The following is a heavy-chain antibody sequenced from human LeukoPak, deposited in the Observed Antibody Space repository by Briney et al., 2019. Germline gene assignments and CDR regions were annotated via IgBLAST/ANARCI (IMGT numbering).Heavy chain of an antibody. Sequence: GESPKISCKGSGYSFTSYWIGWVRQLSGKGLEWMGIIYPDDSDTRYSPSFQGQVTISADKSISTAYLQWSSLKASDTAMYYCARGFGEFRFDYWGQGTLVTVSS. CDR1: GYSFTSYW. CDR2: IYPDDSDT. J-gene: IGHJ4*02. D-gene: IGHD3-10*01. CDR3: ARGFGEFRFDY. V-gene: IGHV5-51*01.